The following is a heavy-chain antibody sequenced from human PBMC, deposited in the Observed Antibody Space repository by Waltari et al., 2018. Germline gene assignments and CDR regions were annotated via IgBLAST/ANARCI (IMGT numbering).Heavy chain of an antibody. D-gene: IGHD4-4*01. J-gene: IGHJ5*02. CDR2: SWHNGSKT. CDR3: AREGGNFNWMDP. V-gene: IGHV3-33*01. Sequence: QFQLLASGGGVVQPGTSLKLSCVASGFNFGTPGMHWVRQAPGKGLGWVAVSWHNGSKTYYADSVKGRFTISRDESKNMFYLQMNSLRVEDTAMYYCAREGGNFNWMDPWGQGTLVTVS. CDR1: GFNFGTPG.